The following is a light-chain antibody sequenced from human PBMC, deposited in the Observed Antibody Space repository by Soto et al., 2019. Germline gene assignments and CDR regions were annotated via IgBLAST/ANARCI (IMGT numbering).Light chain of an antibody. V-gene: IGKV1-5*03. CDR1: QGISAW. CDR3: QQYNDYSWT. CDR2: KAS. J-gene: IGKJ1*01. Sequence: DIQMTQSPSTLSASVGDRVSINCRASQGISAWLARYQQKPGKAPRLLIYKASTLEIGVPSRFSGSGSGTEFTLTISSLQPDDVATYYCQQYNDYSWTFGQGTKVDIK.